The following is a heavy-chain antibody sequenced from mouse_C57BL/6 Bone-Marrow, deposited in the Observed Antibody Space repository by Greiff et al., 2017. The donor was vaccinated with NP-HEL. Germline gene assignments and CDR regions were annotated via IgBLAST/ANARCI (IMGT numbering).Heavy chain of an antibody. V-gene: IGHV14-4*01. CDR1: GFNIKDDY. J-gene: IGHJ2*01. CDR3: TTQYTFDY. D-gene: IGHD2-10*02. CDR2: IDPENGDT. Sequence: DVKLQESGAELVRPGASVKLSCTASGFNIKDDYMHWVKQRPEQGLEWIGWIDPENGDTEYASKFQGKATITADTSSNTAYLQLSSLTSEDTAVYYCTTQYTFDYWGQGTTLTVSS.